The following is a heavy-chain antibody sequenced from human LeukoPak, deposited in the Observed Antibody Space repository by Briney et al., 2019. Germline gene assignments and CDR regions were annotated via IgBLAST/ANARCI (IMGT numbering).Heavy chain of an antibody. J-gene: IGHJ4*02. D-gene: IGHD2-15*01. CDR3: ARGSPKADK. CDR1: GGSISSYY. CDR2: IYYSGST. V-gene: IGHV4-59*01. Sequence: SETLSLTCTVSGGSISSYYWSWIRQPPGKGLEWIGYIYYSGSTNYNPSLKSRVTISVDTSKNQFSLKLSSVTTADTAVYYCARGSPKADKWGQGTLVTVSS.